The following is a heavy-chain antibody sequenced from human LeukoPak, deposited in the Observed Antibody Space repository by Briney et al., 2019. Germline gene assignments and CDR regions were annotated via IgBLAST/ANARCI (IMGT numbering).Heavy chain of an antibody. CDR2: LRYDGSNK. V-gene: IGHV3-30*02. J-gene: IGHJ4*02. D-gene: IGHD2-2*01. Sequence: GGSLRLSCAASGFSVCSNYMPWVRQAPGKGLERVAFLRYDGSNKYYADSVKGRFTISRDNSKNTLYLQMNSLRAEDTAVYYCAKDYRDERYCSSTSCHPYYFDYWGQGTLVTVSS. CDR3: AKDYRDERYCSSTSCHPYYFDY. CDR1: GFSVCSNY.